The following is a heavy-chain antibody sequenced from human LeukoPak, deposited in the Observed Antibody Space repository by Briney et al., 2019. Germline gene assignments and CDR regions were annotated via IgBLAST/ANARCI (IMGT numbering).Heavy chain of an antibody. V-gene: IGHV4-34*01. CDR2: INHSGST. J-gene: IGHJ4*02. CDR1: GGSFSGYY. Sequence: SETLSLTCAVYGGSFSGYYWSWTRQPPGKGLEWIGEINHSGSTNYNPSLKSRVTISVDTSKNQFSLKLSSVTAADTAVYYCASMEGFDYWGQGTLVTVSS. D-gene: IGHD3-10*01. CDR3: ASMEGFDY.